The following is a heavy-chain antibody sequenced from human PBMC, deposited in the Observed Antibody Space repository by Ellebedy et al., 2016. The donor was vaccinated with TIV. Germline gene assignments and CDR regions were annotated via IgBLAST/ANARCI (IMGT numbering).Heavy chain of an antibody. J-gene: IGHJ4*02. CDR1: GGSFSNYY. CDR3: ARQGDYGSGTNYVGEDY. CDR2: ISYSGST. V-gene: IGHV4-39*01. D-gene: IGHD3-10*01. Sequence: SETLSLXXAVYGGSFSNYYWVWIRQPPGTRLEWIASISYSGSTYYNPSLKSRVTVSVDTSNNRFSLKLSSVTAADTAVYYCARQGDYGSGTNYVGEDYWGQGTLVTVSS.